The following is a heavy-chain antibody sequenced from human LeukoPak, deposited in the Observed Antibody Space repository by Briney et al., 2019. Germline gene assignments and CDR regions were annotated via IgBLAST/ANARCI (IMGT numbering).Heavy chain of an antibody. D-gene: IGHD3-22*01. CDR3: AKDPEPYYYDSSGYSYYFDY. CDR1: GFTFDDYA. Sequence: GGSLRLSCAASGFTFDDYAMHWVRQAPGKGLEWVSGISWNSGSIGYADSVKGRFTISRDNAKNSLYLQMNSLRAEDTALYYCAKDPEPYYYDSSGYSYYFDYWGQGTLVTVSS. J-gene: IGHJ4*02. V-gene: IGHV3-9*01. CDR2: ISWNSGSI.